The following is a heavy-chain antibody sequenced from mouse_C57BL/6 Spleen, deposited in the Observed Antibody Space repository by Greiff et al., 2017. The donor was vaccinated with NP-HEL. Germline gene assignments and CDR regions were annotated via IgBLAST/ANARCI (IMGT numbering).Heavy chain of an antibody. CDR3: ARSGPLDY. CDR1: GYTFTDYY. CDR2: IYPGSGNT. D-gene: IGHD3-1*01. Sequence: VKLMESGAELVRPGASVKLSCKASGYTFTDYYINWVKQRPGQGLEWIARIYPGSGNTYYNEKFKGKATLTAEKSSSTAYMQLSSLTSEDSAVYFCARSGPLDYWGQGTTLTVSS. J-gene: IGHJ2*01. V-gene: IGHV1-76*01.